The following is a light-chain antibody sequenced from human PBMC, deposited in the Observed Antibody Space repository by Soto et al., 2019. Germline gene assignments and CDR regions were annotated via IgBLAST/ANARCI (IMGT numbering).Light chain of an antibody. CDR3: QQYGSSPLT. CDR2: GAS. CDR1: RSVSSGY. V-gene: IGKV3-20*01. Sequence: EIVLTQSPGTLSLSPGERATLSCRASRSVSSGYLAWYQQKPGQAPRLLIFGASNRATGIPDRFSGSGSGTDFTLTISRLEPEEFAVYYCQQYGSSPLTFGPGTKVDIK. J-gene: IGKJ3*01.